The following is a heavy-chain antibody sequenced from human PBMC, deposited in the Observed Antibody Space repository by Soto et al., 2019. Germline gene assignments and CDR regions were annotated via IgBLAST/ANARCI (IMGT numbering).Heavy chain of an antibody. CDR3: TKERGMGDTECFHH. CDR1: GFTFNTYA. V-gene: IGHV3-23*01. J-gene: IGHJ1*01. D-gene: IGHD3-16*01. CDR2: ISRSGRST. Sequence: EVQLLESGGGLVQPGGSLRLSCAASGFTFNTYAMSWVRQAPGKGLEWVSSISRSGRSTYYADSVKGRVTISRDNSESTLYLQMNRLRIEDTAVYYCTKERGMGDTECFHHWVQGVLVIVSS.